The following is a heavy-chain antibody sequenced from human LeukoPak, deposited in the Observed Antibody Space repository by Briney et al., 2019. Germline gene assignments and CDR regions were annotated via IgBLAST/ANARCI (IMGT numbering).Heavy chain of an antibody. V-gene: IGHV4-4*02. D-gene: IGHD2-2*02. CDR3: ATAPILRGEGGEHYKYGMDV. CDR1: VGSINSGNW. Sequence: SETLSLTCAVSVGSINSGNWWSWVRQSPGKGLEWIGEIFHNGTPNYNPSLKSRVTISADTFKNHFSLKMTSVTAADTAVYYCATAPILRGEGGEHYKYGMDVWGQGTTVIVSS. CDR2: IFHNGTP. J-gene: IGHJ6*02.